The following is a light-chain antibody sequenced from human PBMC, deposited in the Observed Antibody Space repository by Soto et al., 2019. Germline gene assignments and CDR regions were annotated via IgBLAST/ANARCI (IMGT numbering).Light chain of an antibody. CDR2: GAS. CDR1: QSVSSSD. Sequence: EIVLTQSPGTLSLSPGERTTLSCRASQSVSSSDLAWYQQKPGQAPRLLIYGASSRATDIPDRFSGSGSGTDFTLTISRLEPEDFAVYYCQQYGNSRTFGQGTKVEIK. V-gene: IGKV3-20*01. J-gene: IGKJ1*01. CDR3: QQYGNSRT.